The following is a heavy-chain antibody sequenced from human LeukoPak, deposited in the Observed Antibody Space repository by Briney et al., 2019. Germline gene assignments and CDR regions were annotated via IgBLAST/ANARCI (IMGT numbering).Heavy chain of an antibody. CDR3: ATVFGYSWNDIAAGFDN. Sequence: ASVKVSCKVSGYSLIELPMHWVRQAPGRGLEWMGGFDPEDGETIYAQKFQGRVTMTEDISTDTAYMELSSLRSEDTAVYYCATVFGYSWNDIAAGFDNWGQGTLVTVSS. CDR2: FDPEDGET. D-gene: IGHD1-20*01. J-gene: IGHJ4*02. CDR1: GYSLIELP. V-gene: IGHV1-24*01.